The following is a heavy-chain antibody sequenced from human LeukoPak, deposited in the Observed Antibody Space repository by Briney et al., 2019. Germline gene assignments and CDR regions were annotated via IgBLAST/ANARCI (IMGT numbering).Heavy chain of an antibody. CDR1: GGTFSSYT. D-gene: IGHD2-2*02. CDR3: ARDPRGYCSSTSCYNFDY. CDR2: IIPILGIA. J-gene: IGHJ4*02. Sequence: SVKVSCKASGGTFSSYTISWVRQAPGQGLEWMGRIIPILGIANYAQKFQGRVTITADKSTSTAHMELSSLRSEDTAVYYCARDPRGYCSSTSCYNFDYWGQGTLVTVSS. V-gene: IGHV1-69*04.